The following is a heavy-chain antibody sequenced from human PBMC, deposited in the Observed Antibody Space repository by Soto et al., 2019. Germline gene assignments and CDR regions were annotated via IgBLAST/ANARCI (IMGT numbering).Heavy chain of an antibody. D-gene: IGHD2-2*01. Sequence: SETLSLTCSVYGGSVSFYYWSLIRQPPGKGLEWIGEINHSGSTNYNPSLKSRVTISVDTSKNQFSLKLSSVTAADTAVYYCARGGCSSTSCYYPQLMSWFDPWGQGTLVTVSS. V-gene: IGHV4-34*01. J-gene: IGHJ5*02. CDR1: GGSVSFYY. CDR3: ARGGCSSTSCYYPQLMSWFDP. CDR2: INHSGST.